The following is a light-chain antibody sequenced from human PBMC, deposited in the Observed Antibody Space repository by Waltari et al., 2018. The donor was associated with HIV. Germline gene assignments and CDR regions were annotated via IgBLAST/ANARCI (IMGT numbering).Light chain of an antibody. CDR1: QSVLYSYNNKKY. CDR3: QQYYTTPLT. Sequence: DIVMTQSPDSLAVSLGERATINCKSSQSVLYSYNNKKYLAWYQQKPGQPPKLLIYWASTRESGVPDRFSGSGSGTDFTLTISSLQAEDVAVYYCQQYYTTPLTFGGGTKVEIK. CDR2: WAS. V-gene: IGKV4-1*01. J-gene: IGKJ4*01.